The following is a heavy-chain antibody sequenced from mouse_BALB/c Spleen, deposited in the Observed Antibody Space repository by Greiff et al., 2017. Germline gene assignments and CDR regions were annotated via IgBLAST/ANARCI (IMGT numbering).Heavy chain of an antibody. D-gene: IGHD1-1*01. Sequence: EVKLVESGPDLVKPGASVKISCKASGYSFTGYYMHWVKQSHGKSLEWIGRVNPNNGGTSYNQKFKGKAILTVDKSSSTAYMERRSLTSEDAAVYYGASNDGSRGAMDDWGQGTSVTVSA. CDR2: VNPNNGGT. V-gene: IGHV1-18*01. J-gene: IGHJ4*01. CDR3: ASNDGSRGAMDD. CDR1: GYSFTGYY.